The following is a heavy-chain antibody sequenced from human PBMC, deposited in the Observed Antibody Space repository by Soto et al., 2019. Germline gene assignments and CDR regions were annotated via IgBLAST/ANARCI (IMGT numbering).Heavy chain of an antibody. J-gene: IGHJ6*02. CDR1: GFTFSHSA. V-gene: IGHV1-58*01. CDR3: AGRYCSGSSCYNYYGLDV. CDR2: IVVGSGNT. D-gene: IGHD2-2*02. Sequence: SVKVSCKASGFTFSHSAVQWVRQARGQRLEWIGWIVVGSGNTNYAQKFQERVTITRDMSTSTAYMELSSLRSDDTAMYYCAGRYCSGSSCYNYYGLDVWGQGTTVTVS.